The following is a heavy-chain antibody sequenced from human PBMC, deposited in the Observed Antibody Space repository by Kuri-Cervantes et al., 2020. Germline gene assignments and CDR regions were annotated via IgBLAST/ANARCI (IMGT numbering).Heavy chain of an antibody. CDR3: AKAFNYYGSGSCFDY. CDR1: GFTFSTYA. Sequence: GESLKISCAASGFTFSTYAMSWVRQAPGKGLEWVSGISGSGGSTYYADSVKGRFTISRDNSKNTLYLQMNSLRAEDTAVYYCAKAFNYYGSGSCFDYWGQGTLVTVSS. J-gene: IGHJ4*02. V-gene: IGHV3-23*01. CDR2: ISGSGGST. D-gene: IGHD3-10*01.